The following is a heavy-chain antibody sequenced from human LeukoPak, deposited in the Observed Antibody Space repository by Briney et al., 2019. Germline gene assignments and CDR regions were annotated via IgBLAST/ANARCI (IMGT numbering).Heavy chain of an antibody. D-gene: IGHD3-22*01. J-gene: IGHJ3*02. V-gene: IGHV4-61*02. Sequence: SETLSLTCTVSGGSISSGPYYWNWIRQPAGKGLEWIGRISTRGSTLYNPSLKSRLTLSIDTSKNHFSLKLSSVTAADTAVYFCARGPYSYDSSGAFDIWGQGTMVTVSS. CDR1: GGSISSGPYY. CDR2: ISTRGST. CDR3: ARGPYSYDSSGAFDI.